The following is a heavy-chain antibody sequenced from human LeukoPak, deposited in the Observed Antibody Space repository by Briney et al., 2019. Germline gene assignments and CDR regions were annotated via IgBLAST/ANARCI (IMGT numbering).Heavy chain of an antibody. J-gene: IGHJ4*02. Sequence: GGSLRLSCAASGFTFSSYAMSWVRQAPGKGLEWVSAISGSGGSTYYADSVKGRFTISRGNSKNTLYLQMNSLRAEDTAVYYCAKDRAGYYYDSSGYYYASEFDYWGQGTLVTVSS. CDR3: AKDRAGYYYDSSGYYYASEFDY. CDR1: GFTFSSYA. CDR2: ISGSGGST. V-gene: IGHV3-23*01. D-gene: IGHD3-22*01.